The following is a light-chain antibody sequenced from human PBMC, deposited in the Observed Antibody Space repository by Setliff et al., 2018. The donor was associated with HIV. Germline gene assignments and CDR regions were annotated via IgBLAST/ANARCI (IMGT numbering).Light chain of an antibody. V-gene: IGLV2-14*01. J-gene: IGLJ1*01. CDR3: SSYAITNTLP. CDR2: EVR. CDR1: TSDVGGYNY. Sequence: QSVLTQPASVSGSPGQSLTISCTGTTSDVGGYNYVSWYQQHPGEAPKLIIYEVRNRPSGVSNRFSGSKSGNTASLTISGLQAEDEADYYCSSYAITNTLPFGTGTKVTVL.